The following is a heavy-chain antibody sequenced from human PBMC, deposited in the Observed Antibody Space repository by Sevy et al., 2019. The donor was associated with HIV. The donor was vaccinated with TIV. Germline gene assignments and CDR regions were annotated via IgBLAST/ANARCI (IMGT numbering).Heavy chain of an antibody. D-gene: IGHD5-12*01. Sequence: QSQTLSLTCAISGDSVASSSAAWNWIRQSPSRGLEWLGRTYYRSKWYTDYALSVKSRIIINPDTSKNHFPLQLNSVTPEDTAVYYCARAEVATGGYDYWGQGTLVTVSS. CDR3: ARAEVATGGYDY. CDR1: GDSVASSSAA. V-gene: IGHV6-1*01. J-gene: IGHJ4*02. CDR2: TYYRSKWYT.